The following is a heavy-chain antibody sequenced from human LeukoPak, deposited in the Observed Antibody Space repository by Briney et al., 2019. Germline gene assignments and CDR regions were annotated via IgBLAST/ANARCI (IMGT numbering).Heavy chain of an antibody. V-gene: IGHV3-48*02. Sequence: GGSLRLSCAASGFTFSTYTMNWVRQAPGKGLEWVSTVSDSSDVHYSDSVKGRFTISRDNARNSLYLQMNSLRDEDTAVYYCARDGLHTAHFDYWGQGTLVTVSS. D-gene: IGHD5-18*01. CDR2: VSDSSDV. CDR3: ARDGLHTAHFDY. CDR1: GFTFSTYT. J-gene: IGHJ4*02.